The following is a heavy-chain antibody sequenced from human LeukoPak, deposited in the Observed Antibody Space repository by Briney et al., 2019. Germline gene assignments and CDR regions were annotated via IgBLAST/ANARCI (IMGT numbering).Heavy chain of an antibody. V-gene: IGHV4-31*03. CDR2: IHYSGST. J-gene: IGHJ4*02. CDR3: ARLGGGGIGNFDY. Sequence: SETLSLTCTVSGGSISSGGYFWSWIRQHPGKGLEWIGYIHYSGSTYYNPSLKSRITISVDTSKNQFSLKLSSVTAADTAVYYCARLGGGGIGNFDYWGQGTLVTVSS. D-gene: IGHD1-26*01. CDR1: GGSISSGGYF.